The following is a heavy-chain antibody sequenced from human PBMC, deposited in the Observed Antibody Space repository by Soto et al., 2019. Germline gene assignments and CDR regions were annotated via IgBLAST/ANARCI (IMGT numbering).Heavy chain of an antibody. CDR2: TYYRSKWYS. V-gene: IGHV6-1*01. Sequence: SQTLSLTYAISGDSVSSTSTAWSWIRQSPSRGLEWLGRTYYRSKWYSDYAVSVKSRITINPDTYKNQFSLQLNSVTPEDTAVYYCTRGSHYCGWVWGQGTLVTVSS. J-gene: IGHJ4*02. CDR1: GDSVSSTSTA. CDR3: TRGSHYCGWV. D-gene: IGHD3-10*01.